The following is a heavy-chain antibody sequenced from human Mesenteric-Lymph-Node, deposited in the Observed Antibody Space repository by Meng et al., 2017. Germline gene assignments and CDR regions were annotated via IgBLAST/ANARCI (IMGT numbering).Heavy chain of an antibody. CDR3: ARVSSDWDYFDY. CDR1: GGSGSSGGYY. Sequence: QVHVQGSGPGLVEPSQTLSLTCTVSGGSGSSGGYYWTWIRQHPGKGLEWFGHIYYSGSTFYNPSLKRRVIISIDTSKNQFSLNLRSVTAADTAVYYCARVSSDWDYFDYWGQGTLVTASS. V-gene: IGHV4-31*03. D-gene: IGHD3-22*01. CDR2: IYYSGST. J-gene: IGHJ4*02.